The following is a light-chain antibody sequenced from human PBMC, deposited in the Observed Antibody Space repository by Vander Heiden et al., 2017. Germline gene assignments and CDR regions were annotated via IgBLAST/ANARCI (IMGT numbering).Light chain of an antibody. CDR2: EDS. CDR1: NIGNES. CDR3: QTWDSGSVV. Sequence: SYVLTQPPSVSVAPGQTARITCGGNNIGNESVHCYQQNPGQAPVLVVDEDSDRPSGIHERFSGSNSGNTATLSISRVEDGDEAVYYCQTWDSGSVVFGGGTKLTVL. J-gene: IGLJ2*01. V-gene: IGLV3-21*02.